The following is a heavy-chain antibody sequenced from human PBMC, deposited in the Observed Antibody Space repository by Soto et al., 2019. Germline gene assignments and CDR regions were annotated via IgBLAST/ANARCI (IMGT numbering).Heavy chain of an antibody. CDR2: TYYSGRT. D-gene: IGHD3-10*01. V-gene: IGHV4-39*01. Sequence: SETLSLTCTVSGGSISGSTYYWGWIRQPPGKGLEYIGSTYYSGRTYYNPSLKSRVTVSVDTSKNQFSLNLNSVTAADTAVYYGAIHGSGSQDPYDHCRKGTMVTVSS. J-gene: IGHJ4*02. CDR3: AIHGSGSQDPYDH. CDR1: GGSISGSTYY.